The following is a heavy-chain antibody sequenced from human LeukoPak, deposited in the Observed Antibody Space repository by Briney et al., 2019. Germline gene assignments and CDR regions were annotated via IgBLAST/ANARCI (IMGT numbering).Heavy chain of an antibody. CDR3: ARDHHRRGYSYDY. Sequence: GGSLRLSCAASGFTFSSYSMNWVRQTPGKRLEWVSSISISSSYIYFADSVKGRFTISRDNAKNSLYLQMNSLRAEDTAVYYCARDHHRRGYSYDYWGQGTLVTVSS. CDR2: ISISSSYI. J-gene: IGHJ4*02. D-gene: IGHD5-18*01. V-gene: IGHV3-21*01. CDR1: GFTFSSYS.